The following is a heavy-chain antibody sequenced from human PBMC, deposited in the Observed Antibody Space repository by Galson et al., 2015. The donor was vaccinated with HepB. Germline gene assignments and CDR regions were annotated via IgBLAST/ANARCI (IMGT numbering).Heavy chain of an antibody. V-gene: IGHV3-23*01. D-gene: IGHD6-19*01. Sequence: SLRLSCAASGFTFSSYAIMWVRQAPGNGLEWVSGMSDNGDNTFYADSVKGRFTISRDISKNTVYLQMNSLRVEDTAVYYCATRSGASGWYSYFQHWGQGTLVTVSS. CDR3: ATRSGASGWYSYFQH. CDR1: GFTFSSYA. CDR2: MSDNGDNT. J-gene: IGHJ1*01.